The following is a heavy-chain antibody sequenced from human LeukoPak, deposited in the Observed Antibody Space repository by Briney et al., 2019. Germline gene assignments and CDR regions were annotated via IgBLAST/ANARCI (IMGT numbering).Heavy chain of an antibody. CDR1: GFTFSTYS. V-gene: IGHV3-21*01. D-gene: IGHD3-9*01. CDR3: ARNYDVLTGYPYYFDH. CDR2: ISGSSSYI. Sequence: PGGSLRLSCAASGFTFSTYSMNWVRQAPGKGLEWVSSISGSSSYIYYADSVKGRFTISRDNAKNSLYLQMSSLTPEDTAVYYCARNYDVLTGYPYYFDHWGQGILVTVSS. J-gene: IGHJ4*02.